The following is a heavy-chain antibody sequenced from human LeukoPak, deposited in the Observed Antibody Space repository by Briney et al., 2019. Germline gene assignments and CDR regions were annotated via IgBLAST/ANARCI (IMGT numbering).Heavy chain of an antibody. D-gene: IGHD2-15*01. CDR2: INPNSGGT. J-gene: IGHJ4*02. V-gene: IGHV1-2*02. CDR3: GRGTIAVVAADLRTDQ. CDR1: GYTFTGYY. Sequence: GASVKVSCKASGYTFTGYYMYWIRQAPGHGLKWMAWINPNSGGTNSAQKFQGRVTMTRDTSISTAYMELSSLTFDDTAVYYCGRGTIAVVAADLRTDQWGQGTLVIVSS.